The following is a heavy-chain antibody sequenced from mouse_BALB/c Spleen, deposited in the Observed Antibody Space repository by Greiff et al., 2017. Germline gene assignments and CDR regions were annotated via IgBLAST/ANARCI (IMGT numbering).Heavy chain of an antibody. CDR2: ISNLAYSI. CDR1: GFTFSDYG. Sequence: EVHLVESGGGLVQPGGSRKLSCAAPGFTFSDYGMAWVRQAPGKGPEGVAFISNLAYSIYYADTVTGRFTISRENAKNTLYLEMSSLRSEDTAMYYCARHAMDYWGQGTSVTVSS. J-gene: IGHJ4*01. CDR3: ARHAMDY. V-gene: IGHV5-15*02.